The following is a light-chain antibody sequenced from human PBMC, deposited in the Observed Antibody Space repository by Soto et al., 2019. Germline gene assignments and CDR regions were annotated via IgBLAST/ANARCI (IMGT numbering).Light chain of an antibody. CDR3: QQLNSYPHFT. CDR1: QGISSY. V-gene: IGKV1-9*01. CDR2: AAS. Sequence: DIQLTQSPSFLSASVGDRVTITCRASQGISSYLAWYQQKPGKAPKLLIYAASTLQSGVPSRFSGSGSGTEFTLSISSLEPVDFASYYCQQLNSYPHFTFGPGTKVDIK. J-gene: IGKJ3*01.